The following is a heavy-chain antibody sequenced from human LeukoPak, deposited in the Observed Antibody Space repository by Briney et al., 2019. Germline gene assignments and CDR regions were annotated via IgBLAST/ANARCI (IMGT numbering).Heavy chain of an antibody. D-gene: IGHD3-10*01. Sequence: PSETLSLTCTVSGGSISSGGYYWSWIRQPPGKGLEWIGYIYHSGSTYYNPSLKSRVTISVDRSKNQFSLKLSSVTAADTAVYYCARANGSGVGLYYFDYWGQGTLVTVSS. CDR2: IYHSGST. CDR3: ARANGSGVGLYYFDY. V-gene: IGHV4-30-2*01. CDR1: GGSISSGGYY. J-gene: IGHJ4*02.